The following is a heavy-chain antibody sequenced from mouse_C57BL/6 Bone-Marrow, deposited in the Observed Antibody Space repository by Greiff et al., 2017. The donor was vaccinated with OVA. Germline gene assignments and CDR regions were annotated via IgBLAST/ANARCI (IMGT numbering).Heavy chain of an antibody. D-gene: IGHD4-1*01. CDR3: ARRGWDDFDY. Sequence: VQLQQPGAELVKPGASVKLSCKASGYTFTSYWMQWVKQRPGQGLEWIGEIDPSDSYTNYNQKFKGKATLTVDTSSSTAYMQLSSLTSEDSAVYYCARRGWDDFDYWGQGTTLTVSS. CDR1: GYTFTSYW. J-gene: IGHJ2*01. CDR2: IDPSDSYT. V-gene: IGHV1-50*01.